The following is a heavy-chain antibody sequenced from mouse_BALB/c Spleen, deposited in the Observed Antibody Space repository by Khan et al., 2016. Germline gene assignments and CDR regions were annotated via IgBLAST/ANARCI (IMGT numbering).Heavy chain of an antibody. J-gene: IGHJ2*01. CDR1: GYTFTSYW. CDR3: ARLKKIVATYFDS. D-gene: IGHD1-1*01. V-gene: IGHV1S81*02. Sequence: VQLQQPGAELVKAGASVKMSCKASGYTFTSYWMHWVTQRLGQGLEWFAETNPTNDRTYYHEKFKSKATLTVDNSSRTAYMLLSGATFEESSAEYGARLKKIVATYFDSGGKGTTLTVSS. CDR2: TNPTNDRT.